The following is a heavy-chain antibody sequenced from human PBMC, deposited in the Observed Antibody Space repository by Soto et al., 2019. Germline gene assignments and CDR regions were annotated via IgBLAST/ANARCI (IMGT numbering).Heavy chain of an antibody. D-gene: IGHD5-18*01. J-gene: IGHJ5*02. CDR1: GVPIDQYY. CDR3: AREWIRRGPYSYGSTSNWFDP. V-gene: IGHV4-59*01. Sequence: SETLSLTCHVSGVPIDQYYWTWIRQSPGRGLEWIGYILHRGGTNYNPSLKSRVTISADVSESPVSLTMTSVTDADTAHYYCAREWIRRGPYSYGSTSNWFDPWGQGTLVTVSS. CDR2: ILHRGGT.